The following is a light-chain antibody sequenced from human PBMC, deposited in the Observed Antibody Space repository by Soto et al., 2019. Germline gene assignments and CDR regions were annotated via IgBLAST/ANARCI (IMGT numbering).Light chain of an antibody. CDR1: QRISTY. J-gene: IGKJ1*01. CDR3: QQYNNWPRT. Sequence: EIVLTQSPATLSLSPGERATLSCRASQRISTYLAWYQQKPGQAPRLLIYDASNRATGVPARFSGSGSGTDFTLTISSLEPEDFALYYCQQYNNWPRTFGQGTKVDIK. CDR2: DAS. V-gene: IGKV3-11*01.